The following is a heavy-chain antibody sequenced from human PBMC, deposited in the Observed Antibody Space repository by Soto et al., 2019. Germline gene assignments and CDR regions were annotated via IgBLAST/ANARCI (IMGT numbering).Heavy chain of an antibody. CDR2: IWYDGSNK. J-gene: IGHJ5*02. V-gene: IGHV3-33*01. Sequence: QVQLVESGGGVVQPGRSLRLSCAASGFTFSSYGMHWVRQAPGKGLEWVAVIWYDGSNKYYADSVKGRFTISRDNSKNTLYLQMNSLRAEDTAVYYCARDGGGPGQQLVPSHNNWFDPWGQGTLVTVSS. D-gene: IGHD6-13*01. CDR1: GFTFSSYG. CDR3: ARDGGGPGQQLVPSHNNWFDP.